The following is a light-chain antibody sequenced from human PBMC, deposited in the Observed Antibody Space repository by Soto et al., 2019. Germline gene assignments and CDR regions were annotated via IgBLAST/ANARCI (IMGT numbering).Light chain of an antibody. CDR3: QQYNDWPLT. CDR2: GAF. CDR1: QSVSSN. V-gene: IGKV3-15*01. Sequence: EILMTQSPVTLSVSPGERATLSCRASQSVSSNLAWYQQKPGQAPSLLIYGAFTRATGIPARFSGTGSGTEFTLTISSLQSEDFALYYCQQYNDWPLTFGGGTKVDIK. J-gene: IGKJ4*01.